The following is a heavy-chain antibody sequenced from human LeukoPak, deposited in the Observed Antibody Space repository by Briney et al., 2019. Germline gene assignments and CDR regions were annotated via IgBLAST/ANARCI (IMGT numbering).Heavy chain of an antibody. CDR3: AREARLTGYFSLNNWFDP. J-gene: IGHJ5*02. V-gene: IGHV3-21*01. D-gene: IGHD3-9*01. CDR2: ISSSSSYI. Sequence: GGSLRLSCAASGFTFSSYSMNWVRQAPGKGLEWVSSISSSSSYIYYADSVKGRFTISRDNAKNSLYLQMNSLRAEDTAVYYCAREARLTGYFSLNNWFDPWGQGTLVTVSS. CDR1: GFTFSSYS.